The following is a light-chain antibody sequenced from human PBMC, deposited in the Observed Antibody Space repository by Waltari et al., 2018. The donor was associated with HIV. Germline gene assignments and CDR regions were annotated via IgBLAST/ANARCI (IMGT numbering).Light chain of an antibody. J-gene: IGLJ3*02. V-gene: IGLV6-57*04. Sequence: NAFLTKPHSVSEAAGKTVTISCTRSRGSIVSNHVQWYQQRPGSAPTVGIYADKLRPPGVPDRFSGSFDGSSTSASVTISVLTTEEEAECDCQAYDNRRWMFGGGTKLTVL. CDR3: QAYDNRRWM. CDR1: RGSIVSNH. CDR2: ADK.